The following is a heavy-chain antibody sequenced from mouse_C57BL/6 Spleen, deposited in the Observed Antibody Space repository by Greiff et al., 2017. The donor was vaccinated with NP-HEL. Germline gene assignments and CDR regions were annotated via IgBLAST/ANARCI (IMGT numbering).Heavy chain of an antibody. CDR2: IRNKANGYTT. Sequence: EVMLVESGGGLVQPGGSLSLSCAASGFTFTDYYMSWVRQPPGKALEWLGFIRNKANGYTTEYSASVKGRFTIYRDNSQSILDLQRNALRAEDSTTYYCARWDYSNPYAMDYWGQGTSVTVSS. J-gene: IGHJ4*01. D-gene: IGHD2-5*01. CDR1: GFTFTDYY. CDR3: ARWDYSNPYAMDY. V-gene: IGHV7-3*01.